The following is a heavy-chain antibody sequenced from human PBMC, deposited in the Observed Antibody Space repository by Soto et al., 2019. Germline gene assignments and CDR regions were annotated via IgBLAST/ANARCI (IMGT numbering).Heavy chain of an antibody. V-gene: IGHV3-23*01. D-gene: IGHD5-12*01. J-gene: IGHJ5*02. CDR1: GFTFSSYA. Sequence: GGSLRLSCAASGFTFSSYAMSWVRQAPGKGLEWVSAISGSGGSTYYADSGKGRFTISRDNSKNTLYLQMNSLRAEDTAVYYCAKDPTFRYSGYEKNWFDPWGQGTLVTVSS. CDR2: ISGSGGST. CDR3: AKDPTFRYSGYEKNWFDP.